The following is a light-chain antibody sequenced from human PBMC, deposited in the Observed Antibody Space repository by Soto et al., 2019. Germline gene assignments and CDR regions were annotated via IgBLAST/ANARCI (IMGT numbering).Light chain of an antibody. CDR1: SSDVGHYKL. CDR3: SSYTTSSPLI. Sequence: QSALTQPASVSGSPGQSITISCTGTSSDVGHYKLVSWYQQHPGKAPKLMIYDVTNRPSGVSNRFSGSKSGNTASLTISGLQAEDEAGYYCSSYTTSSPLIFGGGTKLTVL. J-gene: IGLJ2*01. CDR2: DVT. V-gene: IGLV2-14*03.